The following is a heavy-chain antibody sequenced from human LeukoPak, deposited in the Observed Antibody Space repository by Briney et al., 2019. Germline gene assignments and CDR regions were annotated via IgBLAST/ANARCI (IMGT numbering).Heavy chain of an antibody. Sequence: SETLSLTCTVSGGSISTYYWSWIRQPPGKGLEWIGYIYYSGSTNYDPSLKSRVTISLDTSKNQFSLKLSSVTAADTAVYYCARGASSVYYQNFDYGAKGPWVTVS. D-gene: IGHD3-22*01. CDR3: ARGASSVYYQNFDY. J-gene: IGHJ4*03. V-gene: IGHV4-59*01. CDR2: IYYSGST. CDR1: GGSISTYY.